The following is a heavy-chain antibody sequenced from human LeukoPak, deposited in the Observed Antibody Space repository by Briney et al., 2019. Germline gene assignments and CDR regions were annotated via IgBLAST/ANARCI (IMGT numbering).Heavy chain of an antibody. Sequence: SETLSLTCAVYGGSFSGYYWSWIRQPPGKGLEWIGEINHSGSTNYNPSLKSRVTISVDTSKNQFSLKLNSVTAADTAVYYCARECSSTSCYGYGMDVWGQGTTVTVSS. CDR1: GGSFSGYY. V-gene: IGHV4-34*01. CDR2: INHSGST. D-gene: IGHD2-2*01. CDR3: ARECSSTSCYGYGMDV. J-gene: IGHJ6*02.